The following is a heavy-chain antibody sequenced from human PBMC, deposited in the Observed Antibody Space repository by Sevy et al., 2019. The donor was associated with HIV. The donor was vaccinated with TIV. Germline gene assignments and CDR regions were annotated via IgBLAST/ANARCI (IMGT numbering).Heavy chain of an antibody. CDR3: ARDPQDTSGYYDPYFDY. D-gene: IGHD3-22*01. J-gene: IGHJ4*02. CDR1: GGSFSNYY. Sequence: SETLSLTCAVYGGSFSNYYWSWIRQPPGKGLEWMGEINHSGSTYYNPSLKSRVTISVDTSNNQFSLQLSSVTAADTAVYYCARDPQDTSGYYDPYFDYWGQGTLVTVSS. CDR2: INHSGST. V-gene: IGHV4-34*01.